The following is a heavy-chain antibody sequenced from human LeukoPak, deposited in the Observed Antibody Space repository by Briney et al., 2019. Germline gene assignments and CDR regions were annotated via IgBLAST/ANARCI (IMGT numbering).Heavy chain of an antibody. J-gene: IGHJ4*02. CDR2: INAYNGNT. CDR3: ARDGFRGPSDY. CDR1: GYTFNSYS. D-gene: IGHD3-16*01. Sequence: ASVKVSCKASGYTFNSYSINWVRQAPGQGLEWMGSINAYNGNTNYAQEVQGRVTMTTDTSTSTAYMELRSLRSDDTALYYCARDGFRGPSDYWGQGTLVTVSS. V-gene: IGHV1-18*01.